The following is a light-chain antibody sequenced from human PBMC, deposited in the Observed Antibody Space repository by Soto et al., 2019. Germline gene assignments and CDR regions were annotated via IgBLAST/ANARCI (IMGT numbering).Light chain of an antibody. J-gene: IGKJ4*01. CDR2: DAS. CDR1: QSVSSY. V-gene: IGKV3-11*01. CDR3: QQRSNWRHN. Sequence: EIVLTQSPATLSLSPGERATLSCRASQSVSSYLAWYQQKPGQAPRLLIYDASNRATGIPARFSGSGSGTDVTLTISSLEPEDFAVYYCQQRSNWRHNLGGGTNVDIK.